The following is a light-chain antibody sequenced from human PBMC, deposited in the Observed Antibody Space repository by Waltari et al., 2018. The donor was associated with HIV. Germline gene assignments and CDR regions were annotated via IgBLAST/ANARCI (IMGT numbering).Light chain of an antibody. CDR2: SNN. J-gene: IGLJ3*02. V-gene: IGLV1-44*01. CDR1: SSNLGSNT. CDR3: AAWDDSLNGWV. Sequence: QSVLTQPPSASGTPGQRVTISCSGSSSNLGSNTVSWYQQLPGTAPKLLIYSNNPRPSGVPDRFSGSKSGTSASLAISGLQSEDEADYYCAAWDDSLNGWVFGGGTKLTVL.